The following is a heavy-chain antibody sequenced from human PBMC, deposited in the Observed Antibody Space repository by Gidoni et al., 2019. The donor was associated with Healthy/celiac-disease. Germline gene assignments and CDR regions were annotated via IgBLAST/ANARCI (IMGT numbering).Heavy chain of an antibody. CDR1: RFTFSSYW. CDR2: IKQDGSEK. V-gene: IGHV3-7*03. J-gene: IGHJ4*02. D-gene: IGHD2-2*01. CDR3: ARDGVTSWYYFDY. Sequence: EVQLVESGGGLVQPGGSLRLSCAASRFTFSSYWMSWVRQAPGKGLEWVANIKQDGSEKYYVDSVKGRFTISRDNAKNSLYLQMNSLRAEDTAVYYCARDGVTSWYYFDYWGQGTLVTVSS.